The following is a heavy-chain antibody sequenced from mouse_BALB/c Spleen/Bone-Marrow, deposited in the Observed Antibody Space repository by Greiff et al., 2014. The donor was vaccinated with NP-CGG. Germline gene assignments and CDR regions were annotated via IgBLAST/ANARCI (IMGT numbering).Heavy chain of an antibody. J-gene: IGHJ3*01. CDR1: GYTFTSYI. Sequence: VQLKDSGPELVKPGASVKMSCKASGYTFTSYIIHWVKQKPGPGLESIGYINPYNDDTKYNERFRNKATLTSDKSPSTAYMELSSLTSDDSAVYYCARWHYYGAYWGQGTLVTVSA. D-gene: IGHD1-2*01. CDR3: ARWHYYGAY. CDR2: INPYNDDT. V-gene: IGHV1-14*01.